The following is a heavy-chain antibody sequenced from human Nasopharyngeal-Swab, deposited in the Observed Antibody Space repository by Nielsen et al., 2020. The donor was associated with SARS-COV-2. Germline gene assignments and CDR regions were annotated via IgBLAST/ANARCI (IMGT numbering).Heavy chain of an antibody. Sequence: ASVKVSCKASGYTFTSYAMHWVRQAPGQRLEWMGWINAGNGNTKYSQKFQGRVTMTRDTSTSTVYMELSSLRSEDTAVYYCARGSRSSGWTYYYYHGMDVWGQGTTVTVSS. V-gene: IGHV1-3*01. CDR3: ARGSRSSGWTYYYYHGMDV. J-gene: IGHJ6*02. CDR2: INAGNGNT. CDR1: GYTFTSYA. D-gene: IGHD6-19*01.